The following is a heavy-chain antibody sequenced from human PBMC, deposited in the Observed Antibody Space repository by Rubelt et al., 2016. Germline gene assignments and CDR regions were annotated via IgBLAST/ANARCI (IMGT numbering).Heavy chain of an antibody. V-gene: IGHV3-66*01. CDR3: ARNWGFDY. Sequence: EVQLVESGGGLVQPGGSLRLSCAASGFTVSSNYMSWVRQAPGKGLEWVSVIYSGGSTYYADSVKGRFTSPRGNSKNTLYIKMNSLRAEDTAVYYCARNWGFDYWGQGTLFTVSS. D-gene: IGHD7-27*01. CDR2: IYSGGST. CDR1: GFTVSSNY. J-gene: IGHJ4*02.